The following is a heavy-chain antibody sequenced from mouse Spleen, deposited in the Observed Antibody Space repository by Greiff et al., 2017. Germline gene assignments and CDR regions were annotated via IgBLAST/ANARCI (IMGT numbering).Heavy chain of an antibody. Sequence: QVQLQQPGAELVKPGASVTLSCKASGYTFTSYWMQWVKQRPGQGLEWIGEIDPSDSYTNYNQKFKGKATLTVDTSSSTAYMQLSSLTSEDSAVYYCTTATAYWGQGTLVTVSA. CDR1: GYTFTSYW. CDR3: TTATAY. CDR2: IDPSDSYT. J-gene: IGHJ3*01. V-gene: IGHV1-50*01. D-gene: IGHD1-2*01.